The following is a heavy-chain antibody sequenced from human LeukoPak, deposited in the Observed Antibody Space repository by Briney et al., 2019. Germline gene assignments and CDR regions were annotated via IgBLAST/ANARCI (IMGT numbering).Heavy chain of an antibody. J-gene: IGHJ6*02. CDR1: GFASSSYP. CDR3: VRGYSFGPYGMDV. V-gene: IGHV3-64*01. Sequence: AGGSLRLSCAASGFASSSYPVHWVRQAPGKGLEYVSAISNDGGSTYYANSVKGRFIISRDNSKNTLYLQMGSLRAEDTAVYFCVRGYSFGPYGMDVWGQGTTVTVSS. CDR2: ISNDGGST. D-gene: IGHD2-15*01.